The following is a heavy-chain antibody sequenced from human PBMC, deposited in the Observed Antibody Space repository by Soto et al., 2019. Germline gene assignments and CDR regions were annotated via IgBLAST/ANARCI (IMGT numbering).Heavy chain of an antibody. CDR3: AKGPGDYYYMDV. J-gene: IGHJ6*03. CDR1: GFTFSSYT. V-gene: IGHV3-23*01. Sequence: GGSLRLSCAASGFTFSSYTMSWVRQAPGKGLEWVSAISDSGGSTYYADSVKGRFTISRDNSKHTLFLQVNSLRAEDTAVYYCAKGPGDYYYMDVWGKGTTVTVSS. CDR2: ISDSGGST.